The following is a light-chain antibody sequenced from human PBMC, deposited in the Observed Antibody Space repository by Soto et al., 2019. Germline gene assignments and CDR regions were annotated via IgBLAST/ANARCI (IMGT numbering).Light chain of an antibody. CDR1: QSFRGL. CDR3: QQRSNWLLT. V-gene: IGKV3-11*01. Sequence: EVVLTEAPVSRSVSPRERATLSCRASQSFRGLLAWYQQKPGQAPSLLIYDASNRATGIPARFSGSGSGTDFTLTISSLEPEDFAVYYCQQRSNWLLTFGQGTRLEIK. CDR2: DAS. J-gene: IGKJ5*01.